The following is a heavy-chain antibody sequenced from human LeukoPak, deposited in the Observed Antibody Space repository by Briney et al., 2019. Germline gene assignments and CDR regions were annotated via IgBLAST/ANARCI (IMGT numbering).Heavy chain of an antibody. Sequence: GGSLRLSCAASGFTFSDYYMSWIRQAPGKGLEWVSSISSSSSYIYYADSVKGRFTISRDNAKNSLYLQMNSLRAEDTAVYYCARDYYGSGSYYYYYYGMDVWGQGTTVTVSS. J-gene: IGHJ6*02. CDR1: GFTFSDYY. CDR2: ISSSSSYI. CDR3: ARDYYGSGSYYYYYYGMDV. V-gene: IGHV3-11*06. D-gene: IGHD3-10*01.